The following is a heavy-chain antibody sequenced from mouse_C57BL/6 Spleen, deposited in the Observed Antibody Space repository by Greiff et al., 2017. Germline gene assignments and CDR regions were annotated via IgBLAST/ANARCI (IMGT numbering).Heavy chain of an antibody. CDR2: ISSGGDYI. CDR3: TRDPSYYEYDEGYAMDY. V-gene: IGHV5-9-1*02. D-gene: IGHD2-4*01. CDR1: GFTFSSYA. J-gene: IGHJ4*01. Sequence: EVKLVESGEGLVKPGGSLKLSCAASGFTFSSYAMSWVRQTPEKRLEWVAYISSGGDYIYYADTVKGRFTISRDNARNTLYLQMSSLKSEDTAMYYCTRDPSYYEYDEGYAMDYWGQGTSVTVSS.